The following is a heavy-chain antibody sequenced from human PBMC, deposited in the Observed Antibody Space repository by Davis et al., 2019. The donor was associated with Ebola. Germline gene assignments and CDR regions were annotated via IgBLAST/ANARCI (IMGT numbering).Heavy chain of an antibody. CDR3: AREGMDTAMVYYYYYMDV. CDR1: GDSVSSNSAA. V-gene: IGHV6-1*01. J-gene: IGHJ6*03. D-gene: IGHD5-18*01. CDR2: TYYRSKWYN. Sequence: HSQTLSLTCAISGDSVSSNSAAWNWIRQSPSRGLEWLGRTYYRSKWYNDYAVSVKSRITINPDTSKNQFSLQLNSVTPEDTAVYYCAREGMDTAMVYYYYYMDVWGKGTTVTVSS.